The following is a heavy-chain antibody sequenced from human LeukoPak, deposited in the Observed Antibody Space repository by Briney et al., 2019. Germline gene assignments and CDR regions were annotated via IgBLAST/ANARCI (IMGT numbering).Heavy chain of an antibody. Sequence: GGSLRLSCAASGFTVSSNYMSWVRQAPGKGLEWVSVIYSGGSTYYADSVKGRFTISRDNSKNTLYLQMNSLRAEDTAVYYCASELWFGELLRDAFDIWGQGTMVTVSS. V-gene: IGHV3-66*01. CDR3: ASELWFGELLRDAFDI. CDR2: IYSGGST. J-gene: IGHJ3*02. CDR1: GFTVSSNY. D-gene: IGHD3-10*01.